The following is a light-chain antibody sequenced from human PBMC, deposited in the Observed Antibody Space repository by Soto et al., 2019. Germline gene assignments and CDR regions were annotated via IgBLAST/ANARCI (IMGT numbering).Light chain of an antibody. Sequence: QSVLAQPASVSGSPGQSITISCTGTSSDVGAYNSVSWYQQHPHRVPQVIIYKGTQRTSGVSNRFSGSTSGNAASLTISALQTDDEADYFSCSSAPESTYVCGTGTKLTVL. CDR1: SSDVGAYNS. J-gene: IGLJ1*01. CDR2: KGT. CDR3: CSSAPESTYV. V-gene: IGLV2-23*01.